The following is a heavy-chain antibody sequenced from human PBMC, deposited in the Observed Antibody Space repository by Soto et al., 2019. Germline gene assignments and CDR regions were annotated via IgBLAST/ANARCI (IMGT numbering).Heavy chain of an antibody. Sequence: GGSLRLSCAASGFTFSSYSMNWVRQAPGKGLEWVSSISSSSSYIYYADSVKGRFTISRDNAKNSLYLQMNSLRAEDTAVYYCARDSSAYCGGDCYYLPFTPDAFDIWGQGTMVTVSS. CDR3: ARDSSAYCGGDCYYLPFTPDAFDI. CDR2: ISSSSSYI. CDR1: GFTFSSYS. J-gene: IGHJ3*02. D-gene: IGHD2-21*01. V-gene: IGHV3-21*01.